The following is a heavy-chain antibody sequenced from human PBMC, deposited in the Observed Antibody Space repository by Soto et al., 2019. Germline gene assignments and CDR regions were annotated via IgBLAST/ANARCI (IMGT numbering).Heavy chain of an antibody. D-gene: IGHD3-3*01. CDR1: GYTFTGYY. CDR3: ARQRYXDFWSGYTPYYYYGMDV. J-gene: IGHJ6*02. V-gene: IGHV1-2*04. Sequence: ASVKVSCKASGYTFTGYYMHWVRQAPGQGLEWMGWINPNSGGTNYAQKFQGWVTMTRDTSISTAYMELSRLRSDDTAVYYCARQRYXDFWSGYTPYYYYGMDVWGQGTTVTVSS. CDR2: INPNSGGT.